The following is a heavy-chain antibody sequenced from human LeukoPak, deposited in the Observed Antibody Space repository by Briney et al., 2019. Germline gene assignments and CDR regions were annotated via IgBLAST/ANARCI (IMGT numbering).Heavy chain of an antibody. CDR2: IYHSGST. V-gene: IGHV4-59*01. J-gene: IGHJ4*02. Sequence: PSETLSLTCSVSTDSRNTYYWTWIRQSPGKRLEWIGHIYHSGSTDYKPSLKSRATISIDMSKKQFSLKLTSVTAADTAVYYCVRLRWELLAPYFDHWGQGSLVIVSS. CDR3: VRLRWELLAPYFDH. D-gene: IGHD1-26*01. CDR1: TDSRNTYY.